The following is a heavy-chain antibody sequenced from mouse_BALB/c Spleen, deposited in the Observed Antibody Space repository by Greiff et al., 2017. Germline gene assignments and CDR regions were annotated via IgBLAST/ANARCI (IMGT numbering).Heavy chain of an antibody. Sequence: VQLQQSGPELVKPGASVKISCKTSGYTFTEYTMHWVKQSHGKSLEWIGGINPNNGGTSYNQKFKGKATLTVAKASSTAYMELRSLTSEDSAVYYCERGGGYYDYGDGVDYWGQGTTVTVSA. CDR1: GYTFTEYT. J-gene: IGHJ2*01. D-gene: IGHD2-4*01. V-gene: IGHV1-22*01. CDR3: ERGGGYYDYGDGVDY. CDR2: INPNNGGT.